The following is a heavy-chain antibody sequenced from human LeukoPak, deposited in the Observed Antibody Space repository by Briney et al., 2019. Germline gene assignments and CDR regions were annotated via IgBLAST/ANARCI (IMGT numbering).Heavy chain of an antibody. V-gene: IGHV3-48*01. CDR1: GFTFSSYW. J-gene: IGHJ4*02. CDR3: ARGWNILTGYYYFDY. CDR2: ISSSSSSI. Sequence: GGSLRLSCAASGFTFSSYWMNWVRQAPGKGLEWVSNISSSSSSIFYADPVKGRFTISRDNVKNSLDLQMNSLRAEDTAVYYCARGWNILTGYYYFDYWGQGTLVTVSS. D-gene: IGHD3-9*01.